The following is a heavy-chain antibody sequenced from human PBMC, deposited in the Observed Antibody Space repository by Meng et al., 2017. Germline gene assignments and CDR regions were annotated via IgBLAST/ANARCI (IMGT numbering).Heavy chain of an antibody. J-gene: IGHJ3*02. V-gene: IGHV3-49*04. Sequence: GGSLRLSCTASGFTFGDYAMSWVRQAPGKGLEGVGFIRSKAYGGTTEYAASVKGRFTISRDDSKNIAYLQMNSLKTEDAAVYYCTRDPLSGWYIPDAFDIWGQGTMVTVSS. CDR1: GFTFGDYA. CDR3: TRDPLSGWYIPDAFDI. D-gene: IGHD6-13*01. CDR2: IRSKAYGGTT.